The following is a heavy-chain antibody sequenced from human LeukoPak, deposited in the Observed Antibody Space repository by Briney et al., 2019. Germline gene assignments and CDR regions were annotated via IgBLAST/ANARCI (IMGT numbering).Heavy chain of an antibody. J-gene: IGHJ6*02. CDR3: ARNIAAAGTNYYYGMDV. CDR1: GFTFSSYS. V-gene: IGHV3-21*01. D-gene: IGHD6-13*01. CDR2: ISSSSSYI. Sequence: GGSLRLSCAASGFTFSSYSMNWVRQAPGKGLEWVSSISSSSSYIYYADSVKGRFTISRDNAKNSLYLQMNSLRAEDTAVYYCARNIAAAGTNYYYGMDVWDQGTTVTVSS.